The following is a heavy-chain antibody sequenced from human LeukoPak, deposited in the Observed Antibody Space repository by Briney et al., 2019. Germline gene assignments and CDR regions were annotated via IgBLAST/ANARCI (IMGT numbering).Heavy chain of an antibody. Sequence: GGSLRLSCAASGFIFSKAWMAWVRQAPGKGLEWVGHIKTEAEDGTTDYAAPVKGRFTISRDDAKSTLYLQMNSLNTEDTAVYFCTSALNLVLGELLGYWGQGTLVTVSS. V-gene: IGHV3-15*01. CDR1: GFIFSKAW. J-gene: IGHJ4*02. CDR2: IKTEAEDGTT. D-gene: IGHD3-16*01. CDR3: TSALNLVLGELLGY.